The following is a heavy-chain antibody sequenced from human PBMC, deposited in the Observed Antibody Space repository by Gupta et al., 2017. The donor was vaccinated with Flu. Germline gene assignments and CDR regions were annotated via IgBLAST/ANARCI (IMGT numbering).Heavy chain of an antibody. J-gene: IGHJ5*02. CDR2: INPKSGGT. CDR1: Y. CDR3: ARLASIEGYWFDP. V-gene: IGHV1-2*02. Sequence: YMHWVRQAPGQGREWMGWINPKSGGTNFAQKFQGRVTMTRDTSISTAYMELSRLRSDDTAVYYCARLASIEGYWFDPWGQGTLVTVSS.